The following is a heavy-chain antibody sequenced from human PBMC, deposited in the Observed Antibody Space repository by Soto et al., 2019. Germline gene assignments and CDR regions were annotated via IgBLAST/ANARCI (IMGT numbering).Heavy chain of an antibody. D-gene: IGHD3-9*01. V-gene: IGHV4-61*08. J-gene: IGHJ5*02. Sequence: PSETLSLTCAVSGGSISSGGYYWSWIRQPPGKGLEWIGYIYYSGSTNYNPSLKSRVTISVDTSKNQFSLKLSSVTAADTAVYYCARWSFPTIFYARGRFDPWGQGTLVTVSS. CDR3: ARWSFPTIFYARGRFDP. CDR2: IYYSGST. CDR1: GGSISSGGYY.